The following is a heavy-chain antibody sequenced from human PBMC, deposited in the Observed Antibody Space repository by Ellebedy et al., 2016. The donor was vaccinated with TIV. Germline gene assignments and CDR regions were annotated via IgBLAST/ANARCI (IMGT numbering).Heavy chain of an antibody. CDR2: IDPEDGDT. Sequence: ASVKVSCKLSGYSLSQLAIHWVRQAPGKGLEWLGGIDPEDGDTIYGQKFQGRLIMTEDTVTDTAFMALTSLTSEDTAVYYCATDRIVSYYAGGWPRGFQHWGQGTLVTVSS. D-gene: IGHD6-19*01. CDR1: GYSLSQLA. CDR3: ATDRIVSYYAGGWPRGFQH. J-gene: IGHJ1*01. V-gene: IGHV1-24*01.